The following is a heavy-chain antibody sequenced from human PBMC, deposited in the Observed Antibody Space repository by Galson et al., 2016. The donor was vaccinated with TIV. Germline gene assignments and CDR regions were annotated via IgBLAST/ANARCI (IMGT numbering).Heavy chain of an antibody. CDR1: GFTFSSYS. CDR3: AKGAAWDTSMGWLGFWFDY. V-gene: IGHV3-48*04. D-gene: IGHD5-18*01. CDR2: ISDSSGSI. J-gene: IGHJ4*02. Sequence: SLRLSCAGSGFTFSSYSMTWVRQAPGKGLEWVSYISDSSGSIYYADSVKGRFTISRDNAKNSLSLQMKSLTVDDTAVYYCAKGAAWDTSMGWLGFWFDYWGQGTLVTVSS.